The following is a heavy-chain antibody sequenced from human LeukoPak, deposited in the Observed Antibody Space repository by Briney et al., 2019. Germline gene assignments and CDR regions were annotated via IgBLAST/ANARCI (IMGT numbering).Heavy chain of an antibody. D-gene: IGHD3-22*01. J-gene: IGHJ3*02. Sequence: SQSLSLTCTVSGGAMSDYYWSWIRQPPGKGLEWIGYIYYTGTTNYNPSLKGRVIISIDTSKNQFSLKLSSVTAADTALYYCARDYTMTHASDIWGQGTLVTVSS. CDR1: GGAMSDYY. CDR2: IYYTGTT. CDR3: ARDYTMTHASDI. V-gene: IGHV4-59*01.